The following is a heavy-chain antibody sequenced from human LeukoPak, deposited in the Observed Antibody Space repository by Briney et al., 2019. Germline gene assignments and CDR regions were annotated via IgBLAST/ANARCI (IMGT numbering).Heavy chain of an antibody. D-gene: IGHD3-22*01. CDR2: SNDSGGT. J-gene: IGHJ4*02. CDR1: GGTFSGYY. CDR3: ARGGYYYDSSGYPFDY. Sequence: SETLSLTCAVYGGTFSGYYWSWIRQPPGKRLEWVGESNDSGGTNYNPSLKSRVTISADKSKNQVSLKLTSVTAADTAVYYCARGGYYYDSSGYPFDYWGQGTLVTVSS. V-gene: IGHV4-34*01.